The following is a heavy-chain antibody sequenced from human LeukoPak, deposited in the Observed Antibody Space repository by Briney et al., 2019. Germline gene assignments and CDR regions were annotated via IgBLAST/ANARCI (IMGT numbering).Heavy chain of an antibody. J-gene: IGHJ4*02. Sequence: PGGSLRLSCAASGFTVSSNYMSWVRQAPGKGLEWVSVIYSGGTTYYADSVKGRFTISRDNSNNTLYLQMNSLRAEDTAVYYCATELSSRAGGTAGVLDYWGQGRLVTVSS. CDR1: GFTVSSNY. D-gene: IGHD2-15*01. CDR2: IYSGGTT. V-gene: IGHV3-53*01. CDR3: ATELSSRAGGTAGVLDY.